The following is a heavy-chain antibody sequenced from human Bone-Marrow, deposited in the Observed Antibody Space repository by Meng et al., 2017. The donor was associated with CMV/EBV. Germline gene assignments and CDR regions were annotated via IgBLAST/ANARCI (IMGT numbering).Heavy chain of an antibody. CDR2: ISSRSTTI. D-gene: IGHD6-6*01. CDR3: ARADGSDYSSSSGLGGIDY. V-gene: IGHV3-48*04. Sequence: GESLKISCAASGFTFSSYSINWVRQAPGKGLEWVSYISSRSTTIHYADSVKGRFTVSRDNAKKSLYLQMNSLRAEDTAVYYCARADGSDYSSSSGLGGIDYWGQGTLVTVSS. J-gene: IGHJ4*02. CDR1: GFTFSSYS.